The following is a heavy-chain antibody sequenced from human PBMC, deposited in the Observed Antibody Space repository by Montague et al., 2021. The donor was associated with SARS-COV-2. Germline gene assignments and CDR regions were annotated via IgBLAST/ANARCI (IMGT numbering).Heavy chain of an antibody. Sequence: SETLSLTCAVYGGSFNDYYWSWIRQPPGKGLEWIGEINHSGSTNYNPSLKSRVTISVDTSKNQFSLKLSSVTAADTAVYYCARINRIIVGATRFDYWGQGTLVTVSS. V-gene: IGHV4-34*01. D-gene: IGHD1-26*01. CDR1: GGSFNDYY. CDR2: INHSGST. J-gene: IGHJ4*02. CDR3: ARINRIIVGATRFDY.